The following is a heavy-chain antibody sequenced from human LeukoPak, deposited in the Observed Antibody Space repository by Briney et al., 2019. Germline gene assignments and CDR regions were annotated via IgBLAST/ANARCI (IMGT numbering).Heavy chain of an antibody. V-gene: IGHV3-64D*06. Sequence: GGSLRLSCAASEFTFYSYSMNWVRQAPGKGLEYVSAISSNGGSTYYADSVKARFIISRDNSKNTLYLQMSTLRTEDTALYYCVKDLQTSSLSANWGQGTLVTVSS. CDR3: VKDLQTSSLSAN. CDR2: ISSNGGST. J-gene: IGHJ4*02. D-gene: IGHD2-2*01. CDR1: EFTFYSYS.